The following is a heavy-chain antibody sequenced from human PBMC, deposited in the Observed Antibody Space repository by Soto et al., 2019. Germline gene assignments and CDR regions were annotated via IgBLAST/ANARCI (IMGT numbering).Heavy chain of an antibody. Sequence: SETLSLTCTVSGGSISSGGYYWSWIRQHPGKGLEWIGYIYYSGTYYNPSLKSRVTISVDTSKNQFSLKLSSVTAADTAVYYCAREIVVITNFFDYWGQGTLVTVSS. D-gene: IGHD3-22*01. J-gene: IGHJ4*02. CDR3: AREIVVITNFFDY. V-gene: IGHV4-31*03. CDR1: GGSISSGGYY. CDR2: IYYSGT.